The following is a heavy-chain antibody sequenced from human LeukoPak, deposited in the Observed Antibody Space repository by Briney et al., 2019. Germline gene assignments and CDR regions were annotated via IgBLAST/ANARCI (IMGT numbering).Heavy chain of an antibody. V-gene: IGHV3-74*01. CDR3: ALGKNFGYHYFDF. D-gene: IGHD2-2*03. J-gene: IGHJ4*02. CDR2: INTDGSDT. CDR1: GFTFSSYW. Sequence: GALRLSCAASGFTFSSYWMHWARQAPGKGLVWVSRINTDGSDTSYADSVKGRFTISRDYSKNTLFLQMSSLRPEDTAVYYCALGKNFGYHYFDFWGQGALVTVSS.